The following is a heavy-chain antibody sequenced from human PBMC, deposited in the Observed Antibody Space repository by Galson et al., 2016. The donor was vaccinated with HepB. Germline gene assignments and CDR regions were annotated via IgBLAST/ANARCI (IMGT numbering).Heavy chain of an antibody. CDR2: IRSKAYGATT. CDR3: VRDGRGYSVDYFDS. V-gene: IGHV3-49*04. D-gene: IGHD5/OR15-5a*01. Sequence: SLRLSCATSGFSFGDHGLSWVRQAPGKGLEWVCFIRSKAYGATTDFATSVKGRFTVSRDDATSTAYLQMNNLKTEDTAVYYCVRDGRGYSVDYFDSWGQGTLVTVSS. CDR1: GFSFGDHG. J-gene: IGHJ4*02.